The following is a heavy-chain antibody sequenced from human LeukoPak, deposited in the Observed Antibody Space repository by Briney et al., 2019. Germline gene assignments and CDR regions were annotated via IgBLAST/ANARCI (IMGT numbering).Heavy chain of an antibody. V-gene: IGHV3-23*01. CDR2: ISGSGDST. J-gene: IGHJ4*02. D-gene: IGHD1-26*01. CDR1: GFTFSSYA. CDR3: ARDLSVGAKPDLGFDY. Sequence: GGSLRLSCAASGFTFSSYAMSWVRQAPGKGLEWVSAISGSGDSTYYADSMKGRFTISRDNAKNSLYLQMNSLRAEDTAVYYCARDLSVGAKPDLGFDYWGQGSLVTVSS.